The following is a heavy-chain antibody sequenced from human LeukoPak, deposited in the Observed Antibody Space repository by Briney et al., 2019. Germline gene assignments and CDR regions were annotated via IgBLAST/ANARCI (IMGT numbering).Heavy chain of an antibody. CDR2: IYYSGST. J-gene: IGHJ4*02. Sequence: PSETLSLTCTVSGGSISSYYWSWIRQPPGKGLEWIGYIYYSGSTNYNPSLKSRVTISVDTSKNQFSLKLSSVTAADTAVYYCARAITNYGYIFDYWGQGTLVTVSS. D-gene: IGHD5-18*01. CDR1: GGSISSYY. V-gene: IGHV4-59*01. CDR3: ARAITNYGYIFDY.